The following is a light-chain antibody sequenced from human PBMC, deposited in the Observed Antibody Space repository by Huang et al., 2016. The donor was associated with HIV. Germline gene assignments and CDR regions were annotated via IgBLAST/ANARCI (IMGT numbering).Light chain of an antibody. Sequence: DIVMMQFPATPSVSPGERATISCSTCQSVSSNLAWYQQKPGQAPRLLIYVASTRATGIPARFSGSGSGTEYTLTISSLQSEDFAVYYCQQYINRPLYTFGQGTKLEIK. V-gene: IGKV3-15*01. CDR1: QSVSSN. CDR2: VAS. J-gene: IGKJ2*01. CDR3: QQYINRPLYT.